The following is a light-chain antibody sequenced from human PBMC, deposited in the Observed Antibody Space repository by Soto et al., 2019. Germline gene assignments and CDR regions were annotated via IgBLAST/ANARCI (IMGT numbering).Light chain of an antibody. CDR1: QSVRAY. CDR3: QQRSSWPLT. V-gene: IGKV3-11*01. Sequence: IVLTQSPDTLSLSPGERATLSCRASQSVRAYLAWYQQKPGQAPRLLIYDASNRATGIPARFSGSGSGTDFTLTISSLEPDDFAVYYGQQRSSWPLTFGGGTKVEIK. J-gene: IGKJ4*01. CDR2: DAS.